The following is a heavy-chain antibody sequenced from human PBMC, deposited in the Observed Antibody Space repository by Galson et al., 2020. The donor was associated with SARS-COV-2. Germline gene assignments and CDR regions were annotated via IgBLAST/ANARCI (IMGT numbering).Heavy chain of an antibody. Sequence: SETLSLTCTVSGGSISNSVYYWGWFRQPPGKGLEWIGRIFFSGTTYYTPSLKSRVTISVDTTKNQFYLNLYSVTAADTAVYYCARPANYDGTGDWYFDLWGRGTLVTVSS. CDR2: IFFSGTT. CDR3: ARPANYDGTGDWYFDL. D-gene: IGHD3-16*01. CDR1: GGSISNSVYY. V-gene: IGHV4-39*01. J-gene: IGHJ2*01.